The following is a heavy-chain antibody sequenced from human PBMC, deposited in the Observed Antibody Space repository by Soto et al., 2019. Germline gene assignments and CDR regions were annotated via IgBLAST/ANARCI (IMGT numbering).Heavy chain of an antibody. V-gene: IGHV1-18*01. CDR1: GYTFTSYG. CDR3: ARASRRRDSSGYYYDDFDI. CDR2: ISAYNGNT. J-gene: IGHJ3*02. Sequence: ASVKVSCKASGYTFTSYGISWVRQAPGQGLEWMGWISAYNGNTNYAQKLQGRVTMTTDTSTSTAYMELRSLRSDDTAVYYCARASRRRDSSGYYYDDFDIWGQGTMVTVSS. D-gene: IGHD3-22*01.